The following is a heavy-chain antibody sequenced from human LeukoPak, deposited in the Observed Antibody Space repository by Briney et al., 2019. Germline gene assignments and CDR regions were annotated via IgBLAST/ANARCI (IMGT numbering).Heavy chain of an antibody. Sequence: GGSLRLSCAASGFTFSSYGMHWVRQAPGKGLEWVAVISYDGSNKYYADSVKGRFTISRDNSKNTLYLQMNSLRAEDTAVYYCAKGRMTTVTPLDYWGQGTLVTVSS. CDR2: ISYDGSNK. CDR1: GFTFSSYG. D-gene: IGHD4-17*01. CDR3: AKGRMTTVTPLDY. V-gene: IGHV3-30*18. J-gene: IGHJ4*02.